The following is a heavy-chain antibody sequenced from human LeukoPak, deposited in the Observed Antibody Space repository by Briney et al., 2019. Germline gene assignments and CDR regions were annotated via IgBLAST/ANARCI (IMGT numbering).Heavy chain of an antibody. V-gene: IGHV3-23*01. Sequence: PGGSLRLSCAASGFTFSSYSMNWVRQAPGKGLEWVPTISRSGVATYYANSVKGRFTISRDNSKNTVYLQMNSLRAEDTAIYYCAKHSHDGSAPYYEVQLDYWGQGTLVTVSS. CDR3: AKHSHDGSAPYYEVQLDY. D-gene: IGHD3-22*01. CDR2: ISRSGVAT. J-gene: IGHJ4*02. CDR1: GFTFSSYS.